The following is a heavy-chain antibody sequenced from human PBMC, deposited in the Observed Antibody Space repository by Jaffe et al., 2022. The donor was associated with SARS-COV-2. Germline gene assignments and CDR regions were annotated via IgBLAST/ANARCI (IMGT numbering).Heavy chain of an antibody. Sequence: QVQLQQWGAGLLKPSETLSLTCAVYGGSFSGYYWSWIRQPPGKGLEWIGEINHSGSTNYNPSLKSRVTISVDTSKNQFSLKLSSVTAADTAVYYCARGPPGGRKGGRPAFDIWGQGTMVTVSS. CDR1: GGSFSGYY. V-gene: IGHV4-34*01. CDR2: INHSGST. CDR3: ARGPPGGRKGGRPAFDI. D-gene: IGHD1-26*01. J-gene: IGHJ3*02.